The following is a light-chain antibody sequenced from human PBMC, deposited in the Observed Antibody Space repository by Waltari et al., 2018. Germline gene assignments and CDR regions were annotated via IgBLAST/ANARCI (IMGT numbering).Light chain of an antibody. CDR1: QSVSSN. CDR2: GAS. V-gene: IGKV3-15*01. CDR3: QQSYSRPYT. J-gene: IGKJ2*01. Sequence: EIVMTQSPATLSVSPGEGATLSCRASQSVSSNLAWYQHKPGQAPRLLIYGASTRATGIPARFSGSGSGTEFTLTISSLQSEDFAIYYCQQSYSRPYTFGQGTRLEIK.